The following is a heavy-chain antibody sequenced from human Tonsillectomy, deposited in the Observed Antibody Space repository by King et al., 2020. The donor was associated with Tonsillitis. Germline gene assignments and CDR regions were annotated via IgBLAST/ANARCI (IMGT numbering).Heavy chain of an antibody. CDR1: GFTFSNYG. V-gene: IGHV3-33*05. CDR3: ARPQVTPPNYYYSGMDV. Sequence: QLVQSGGGVVQPGRSLRLSCAASGFTFSNYGMHWVRQAPGKGLEWVAVISYDGSNKYYADSVKGRFNISRDNSKNTLYLQMNSLRAEDTAVYYCARPQVTPPNYYYSGMDVWGQGTTVTVSS. D-gene: IGHD4-23*01. CDR2: ISYDGSNK. J-gene: IGHJ6*02.